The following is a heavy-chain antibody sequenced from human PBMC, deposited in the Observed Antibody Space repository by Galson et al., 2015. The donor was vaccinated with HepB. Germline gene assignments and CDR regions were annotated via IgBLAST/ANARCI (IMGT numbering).Heavy chain of an antibody. CDR2: INPNSGGT. J-gene: IGHJ4*02. D-gene: IGHD3-3*01. CDR1: GYTFTGYH. V-gene: IGHV1-2*06. CDR3: AREKTRITIFGVGAFDS. Sequence: SVKVSCKASGYTFTGYHIHWVRQAPGHGLEWMGRINPNSGGTNYAPKFQGRVTMTRDTSISTAYMELSRLRSDDTAVYYCAREKTRITIFGVGAFDSWGQGTLVTVSS.